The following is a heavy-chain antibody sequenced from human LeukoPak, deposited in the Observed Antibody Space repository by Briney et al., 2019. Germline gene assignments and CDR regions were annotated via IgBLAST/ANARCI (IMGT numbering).Heavy chain of an antibody. CDR3: ARPLIGSGSLFHDAFDI. J-gene: IGHJ3*02. D-gene: IGHD3-10*01. CDR1: GFTFSSYA. CDR2: ISGSGGST. Sequence: GGSLRLSCAASGFTFSSYAMSWVRQAPGKGLEWVSAISGSGGSTYYADSVKGRFTISRDNSKNTLYLQMNSLRAEDTAVYYCARPLIGSGSLFHDAFDIWGQGTMVTVSS. V-gene: IGHV3-23*01.